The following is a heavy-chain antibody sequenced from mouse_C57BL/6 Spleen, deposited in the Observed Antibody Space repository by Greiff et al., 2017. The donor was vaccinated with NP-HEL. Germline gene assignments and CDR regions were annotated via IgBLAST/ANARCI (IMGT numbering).Heavy chain of an antibody. CDR3: ARSTMITTNWFAY. V-gene: IGHV5-4*03. D-gene: IGHD2-4*01. Sequence: EVKVVESGGGLVKPGGSLKLSCAASGFTFSSYAMSWVRQTPEKRLEWVATISDGGSYTYYPDNVKGRFTISRDNAKNNLYLQMSHLKSEDTAMYYCARSTMITTNWFAYWGQGTLVTVSA. J-gene: IGHJ3*01. CDR1: GFTFSSYA. CDR2: ISDGGSYT.